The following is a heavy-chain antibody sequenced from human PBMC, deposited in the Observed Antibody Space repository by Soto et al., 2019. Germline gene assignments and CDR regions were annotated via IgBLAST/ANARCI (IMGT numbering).Heavy chain of an antibody. V-gene: IGHV1-46*01. CDR3: ARDPDDYYDCSGPPPTGDY. CDR2: INPSGGST. CDR1: GYTFTSYY. D-gene: IGHD3-22*01. J-gene: IGHJ4*02. Sequence: ASVKVSCKASGYTFTSYYMHWVRQAPGQGLEWMGIINPSGGSTSHAQKFQGRVTMTRDTSTSTVYMELSSLRSEDTAVYYCARDPDDYYDCSGPPPTGDYWGQGTLVTVSS.